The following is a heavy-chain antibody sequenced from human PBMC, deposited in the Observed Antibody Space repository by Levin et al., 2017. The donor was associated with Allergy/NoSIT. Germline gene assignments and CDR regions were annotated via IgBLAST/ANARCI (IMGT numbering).Heavy chain of an antibody. D-gene: IGHD2-15*01. Sequence: SETLSLTCAVYGGSFSGYYWSWIRQPPGKGLEWIGEINHSGSTNYNPSLKSRVTISVDTSKNQFSLKLSSVTAADTAVYYCARGDGGYCSGGSCSDPRYYYYYYYMDVWGKGTTVTVSS. J-gene: IGHJ6*03. CDR3: ARGDGGYCSGGSCSDPRYYYYYYYMDV. V-gene: IGHV4-34*01. CDR2: INHSGST. CDR1: GGSFSGYY.